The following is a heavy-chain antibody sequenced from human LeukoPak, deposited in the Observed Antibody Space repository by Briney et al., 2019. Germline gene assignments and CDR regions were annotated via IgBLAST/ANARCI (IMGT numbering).Heavy chain of an antibody. Sequence: GGSLRLSCAASGFTFSSYGMHWVRQAPGKGLEWMAVISYDGTNKYYADSVKGRFTISRDNSKNTLYLQMNSLRAEDTAVYYCAKDLNYDFWSGLGNWGQGTLVTVSS. CDR3: AKDLNYDFWSGLGN. J-gene: IGHJ4*02. V-gene: IGHV3-30*18. CDR2: ISYDGTNK. CDR1: GFTFSSYG. D-gene: IGHD3-3*01.